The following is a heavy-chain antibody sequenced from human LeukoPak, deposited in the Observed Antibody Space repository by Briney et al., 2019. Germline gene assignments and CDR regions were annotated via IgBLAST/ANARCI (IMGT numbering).Heavy chain of an antibody. V-gene: IGHV7-4-1*02. CDR2: INTNTGNP. CDR3: ARGGDWGLYYYYYYYMDV. D-gene: IGHD7-27*01. Sequence: ASVKVSCKASGYTFTSYAMNWVRQAPGQGLEWMGWINTNTGNPTYAQGFTGRFVFSLDTSVSTAYLQISSLKAEDTAVYYCARGGDWGLYYYYYYYMDVWGKGTTVTVSS. J-gene: IGHJ6*03. CDR1: GYTFTSYA.